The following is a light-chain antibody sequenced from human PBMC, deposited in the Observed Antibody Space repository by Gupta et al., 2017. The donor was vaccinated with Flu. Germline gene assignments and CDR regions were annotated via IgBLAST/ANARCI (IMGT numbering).Light chain of an antibody. CDR2: TTT. Sequence: QTVVTQEPSLTVSPGGTVTLTCPSSTGTVTSNNFPNWFQHKPGQPPRTLIYTTTNKHSWTPPRFSCSLLGDKAALTVSDVQPEDEADYYCLVSSGGAWVFGGGTKLTVL. CDR1: TGTVTSNNF. J-gene: IGLJ3*02. V-gene: IGLV7-43*01. CDR3: LVSSGGAWV.